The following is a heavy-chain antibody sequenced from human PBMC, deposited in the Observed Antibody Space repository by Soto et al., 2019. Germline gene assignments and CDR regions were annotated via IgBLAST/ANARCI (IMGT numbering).Heavy chain of an antibody. CDR1: GITFSDAW. J-gene: IGHJ4*02. CDR3: TTGQQYNNVWVSVLY. Sequence: GGSLRLSCVASGITFSDAWMSWVRQTPGKGLEWVGRIKSKTDDETTDYAPPVKGRFTISRDDSKATLYLQMNSVKTEDTAVYYCTTGQQYNNVWVSVLYWGQGTPVTVSS. D-gene: IGHD3-16*01. V-gene: IGHV3-15*01. CDR2: IKSKTDDETT.